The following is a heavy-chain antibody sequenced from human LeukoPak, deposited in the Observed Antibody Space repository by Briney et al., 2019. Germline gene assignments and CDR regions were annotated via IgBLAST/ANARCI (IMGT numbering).Heavy chain of an antibody. Sequence: SVKVSCKASGGTFSSYAISWVRQAPGQGLEWMGGIIPIFGTANYAQKFQGRVTITADESTSTAYMELSSLRSEDTAVYYSARTGRRYYDSSGYYYDYWGQGTLVTVSS. CDR2: IIPIFGTA. J-gene: IGHJ4*02. CDR3: ARTGRRYYDSSGYYYDY. D-gene: IGHD3-22*01. CDR1: GGTFSSYA. V-gene: IGHV1-69*13.